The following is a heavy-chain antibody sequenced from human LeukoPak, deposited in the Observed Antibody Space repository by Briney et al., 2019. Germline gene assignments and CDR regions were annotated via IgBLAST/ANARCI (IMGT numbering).Heavy chain of an antibody. Sequence: GGSLRLSCAASGFTFCNYVMNWVREAPGKGLEWVSLTYTSGRYVYYGDSVKGRFTISRDHSKNTLYLQMNSLRAEDTAVYYCAKDPDTVTTSLSWGQGTLVTVSS. D-gene: IGHD4-17*01. CDR1: GFTFCNYV. J-gene: IGHJ4*02. CDR2: TYTSGRYV. V-gene: IGHV3-21*04. CDR3: AKDPDTVTTSLS.